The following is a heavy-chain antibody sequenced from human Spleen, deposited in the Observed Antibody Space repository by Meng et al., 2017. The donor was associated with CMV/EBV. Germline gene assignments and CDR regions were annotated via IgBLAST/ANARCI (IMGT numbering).Heavy chain of an antibody. D-gene: IGHD3-10*01. Sequence: SETLSLTCAVYGGSFSGYYWSWIRQPPGKGLEWIGEINHSGSTNYNPSLKSRVTISVDTSKNQFSLKLSSVTAADTAVYYCARLRGFTYYGMDVWGQGTTVTVSS. CDR1: GGSFSGYY. CDR2: INHSGST. CDR3: ARLRGFTYYGMDV. J-gene: IGHJ6*02. V-gene: IGHV4-34*01.